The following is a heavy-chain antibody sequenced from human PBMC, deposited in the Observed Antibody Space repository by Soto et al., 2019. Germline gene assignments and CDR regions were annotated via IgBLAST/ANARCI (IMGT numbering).Heavy chain of an antibody. CDR3: AREVPAAIKGVPFDY. Sequence: EVQLVESGGGLVQPGGSLRLSCAASGFTFSSYSMNWVRQAPGKGLEWVSYISSSSSTIYYADSVKGRFTISRDNAKNSLYLQMNSLRAEDTAVYYCAREVPAAIKGVPFDYWGQGTLVTVSS. CDR1: GFTFSSYS. CDR2: ISSSSSTI. D-gene: IGHD2-2*02. J-gene: IGHJ4*02. V-gene: IGHV3-48*01.